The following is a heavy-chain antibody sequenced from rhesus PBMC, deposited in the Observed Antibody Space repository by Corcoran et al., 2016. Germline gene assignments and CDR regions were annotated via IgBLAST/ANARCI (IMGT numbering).Heavy chain of an antibody. CDR3: ARDHNIWTGDYPYGLDS. J-gene: IGHJ6*01. D-gene: IGHD3-3*01. CDR2: ISGISGST. CDR1: GGSVSSSHW. V-gene: IGHV4-65*01. Sequence: QVQLQESGPGLVKPSETLSLTCAVSGGSVSSSHWWSWIRQPPGKGLEWIGFISGISGSTYYNPSLKSRVTISTATAKNQCSLKLSAVTAADTAVYYCARDHNIWTGDYPYGLDSWGQGVVVTVSS.